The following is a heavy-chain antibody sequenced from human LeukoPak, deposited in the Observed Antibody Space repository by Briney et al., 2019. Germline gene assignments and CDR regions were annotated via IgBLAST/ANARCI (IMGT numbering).Heavy chain of an antibody. Sequence: SETLSLTCTVSGGSISSSSYYWGWIRQPPGKGLEWIGSIYYSGSTYYNPSLKSRVTISVDTSKNQFSLKLSSVTAADTAVYYCARITIFGVVIDYWGQGTLVTVSS. J-gene: IGHJ4*02. CDR1: GGSISSSSYY. CDR2: IYYSGST. V-gene: IGHV4-39*01. D-gene: IGHD3-3*01. CDR3: ARITIFGVVIDY.